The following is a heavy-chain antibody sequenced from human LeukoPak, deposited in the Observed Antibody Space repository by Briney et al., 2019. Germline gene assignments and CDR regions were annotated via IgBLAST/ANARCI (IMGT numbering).Heavy chain of an antibody. Sequence: PGGSLTLSCTASGFTLSSYVMHWVRQAPAKGLEYVAAVDRNGGWTYYVDSVKGRFTISRDNAKNTLYLQMSSLRVEDTALYYCVKPLGSAGYGYYFDYWGQGTLVTVSS. V-gene: IGHV3-64D*06. D-gene: IGHD5-12*01. CDR1: GFTLSSYV. CDR3: VKPLGSAGYGYYFDY. CDR2: VDRNGGWT. J-gene: IGHJ4*02.